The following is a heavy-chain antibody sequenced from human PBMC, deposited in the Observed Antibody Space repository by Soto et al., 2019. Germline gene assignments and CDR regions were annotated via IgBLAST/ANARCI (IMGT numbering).Heavy chain of an antibody. CDR2: ISAYNGNT. V-gene: IGHV1-18*04. D-gene: IGHD6-13*01. CDR3: ASVRYSSSWYYYSGMDV. Sequence: QVQLVQSGAEVKKPGASVKVSCKASGYTFTSYGISWVRQAPGQGLEWMGWISAYNGNTNYAQKLQGRVTMTTDTSTSTDYMELRSLRSDDTAVYYCASVRYSSSWYYYSGMDVWGQGTTVTVSS. J-gene: IGHJ6*02. CDR1: GYTFTSYG.